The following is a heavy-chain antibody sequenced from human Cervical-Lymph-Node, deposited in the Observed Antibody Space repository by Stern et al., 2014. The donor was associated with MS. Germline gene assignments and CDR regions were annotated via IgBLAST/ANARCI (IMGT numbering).Heavy chain of an antibody. Sequence: EVQLVESGGGLVKPGGSLRLSWAAYGFIFSKAWMTWVRQAPGKGLEWVGRIQPKTYGVTTNYSTPVQGRFIISRDDSKNILFLHMNSLKTDDTAVYYCTTDEVANFAHWGPGILVTVSS. CDR3: TTDEVANFAH. CDR2: IQPKTYGVTT. CDR1: GFIFSKAW. V-gene: IGHV3-15*01. J-gene: IGHJ5*02.